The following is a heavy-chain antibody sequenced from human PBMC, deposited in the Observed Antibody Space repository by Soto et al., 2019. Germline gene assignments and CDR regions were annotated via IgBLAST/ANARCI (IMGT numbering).Heavy chain of an antibody. Sequence: QVQLVQSGAEVQKPGASVKVSCKASGYTFTNYYIHWVRQAPGQGLGWMGIINPSGGSTDYTQKFQDRVPMSRDTSTSTVYMELSSLRFEDTAVYYCARDHRLLWFGELLIWGQGTLVTVSS. CDR1: GYTFTNYY. V-gene: IGHV1-46*01. J-gene: IGHJ4*02. CDR2: INPSGGST. CDR3: ARDHRLLWFGELLI. D-gene: IGHD3-10*01.